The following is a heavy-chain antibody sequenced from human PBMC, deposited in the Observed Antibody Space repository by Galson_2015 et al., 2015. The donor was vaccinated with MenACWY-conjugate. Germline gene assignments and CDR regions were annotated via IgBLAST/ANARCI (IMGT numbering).Heavy chain of an antibody. CDR3: ARHPPGGRGMDV. Sequence: QSGAEVKKPGESLKISCKGTGYSFTNYWIAWVCQMPGKGLEWMGLIDSVDSNTRYSPSFQGQVTISADKSISTAYLQWTSLWASDTAMYYCARHPPGGRGMDVWGQGTTVTVSS. J-gene: IGHJ6*02. CDR2: IDSVDSNT. D-gene: IGHD1-26*01. CDR1: GYSFTNYW. V-gene: IGHV5-51*01.